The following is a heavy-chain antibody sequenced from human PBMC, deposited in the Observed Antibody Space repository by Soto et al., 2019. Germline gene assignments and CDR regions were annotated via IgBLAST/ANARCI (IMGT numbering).Heavy chain of an antibody. V-gene: IGHV4-59*01. CDR2: IHYSGST. J-gene: IGHJ4*02. CDR3: ARVGWTTVGYYLDY. Sequence: SETLSLTCTVSGVSIGSYYWSWIRQPPGKGLEWIGYIHYSGSTKYNPSLKSRVTISIDTSKSQFSLKLSSVTAADTAVYYCARVGWTTVGYYLDYWGQGALVTVSS. CDR1: GVSIGSYY. D-gene: IGHD2-8*02.